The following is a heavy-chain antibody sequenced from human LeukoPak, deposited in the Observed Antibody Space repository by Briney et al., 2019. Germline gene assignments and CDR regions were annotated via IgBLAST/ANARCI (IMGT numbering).Heavy chain of an antibody. V-gene: IGHV4-34*01. D-gene: IGHD2-2*01. CDR1: GGSFSGYY. CDR2: INHSGST. Sequence: SETLSLTCAVYGGSFSGYYWSWIRQPPGKGLEWIGEINHSGSTNYNPSLKSRVTISVDTSKNQFSLKLSSVTAADTAVYYCARGRLVRSSSTPLKRNWYFDLWGRGTLVTVSS. CDR3: ARGRLVRSSSTPLKRNWYFDL. J-gene: IGHJ2*01.